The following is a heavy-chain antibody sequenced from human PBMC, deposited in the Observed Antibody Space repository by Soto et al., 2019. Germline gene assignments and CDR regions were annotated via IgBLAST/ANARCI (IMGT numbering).Heavy chain of an antibody. CDR3: AKALDSSSWYEFDP. Sequence: GGSLRLSCAASGFTFSSYAMSWVRQAPGKGLEWVSAISGSGGSTYYADSVKGRLTISRDNSKNTLYLQMNSLRAEDTAVYYCAKALDSSSWYEFDPWGQGTLVTVSS. J-gene: IGHJ5*02. D-gene: IGHD6-13*01. V-gene: IGHV3-23*01. CDR1: GFTFSSYA. CDR2: ISGSGGST.